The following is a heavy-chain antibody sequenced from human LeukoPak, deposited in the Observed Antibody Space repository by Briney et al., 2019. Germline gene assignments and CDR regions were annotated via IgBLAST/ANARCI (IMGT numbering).Heavy chain of an antibody. CDR3: ARNPIDVVVVAATAALDY. D-gene: IGHD2-15*01. CDR1: GFIFRDYT. V-gene: IGHV3-21*01. CDR2: INKGGSYM. J-gene: IGHJ4*02. Sequence: GGSLRLSCVASGFIFRDYTMNWVRQTPGKGLEWVSAINKGGSYMAYADSVKGRFTISRDNAKNSLYLQMNSLRAEDTAVYYCARNPIDVVVVAATAALDYWGQGTLVTVSS.